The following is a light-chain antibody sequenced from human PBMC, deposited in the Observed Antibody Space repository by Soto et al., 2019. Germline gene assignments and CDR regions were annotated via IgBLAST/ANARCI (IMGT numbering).Light chain of an antibody. J-gene: IGLJ2*01. Sequence: QSALTQPASVSGSPGQSITISCAGTGSDVGVYDFVSWYQQHPGKAPKLLIYDVNNRPAGISNRFSGSKSGNTASLTISGLQAEDEADYYCSSYTTSTTRVFGGGTKVTVL. V-gene: IGLV2-14*03. CDR2: DVN. CDR3: SSYTTSTTRV. CDR1: GSDVGVYDF.